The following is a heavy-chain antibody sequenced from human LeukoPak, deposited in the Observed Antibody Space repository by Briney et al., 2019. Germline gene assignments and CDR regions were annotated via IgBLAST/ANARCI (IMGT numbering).Heavy chain of an antibody. CDR2: ISYSGNT. CDR1: GDSFTNNNYF. J-gene: IGHJ4*02. V-gene: IGHV4-39*07. CDR3: ARVPYYYDSSGYYHTIYYFDY. D-gene: IGHD3-22*01. Sequence: SETLSLTCTVSGDSFTNNNYFWGWIRQPPGKELEWIGEISYSGNTYYSPSLRSRVTISVDTSKNQFSLKLSSVTAADTAVYYCARVPYYYDSSGYYHTIYYFDYWGQGTLVTVSS.